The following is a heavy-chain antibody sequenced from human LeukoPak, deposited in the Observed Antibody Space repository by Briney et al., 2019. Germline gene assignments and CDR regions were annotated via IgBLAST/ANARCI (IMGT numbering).Heavy chain of an antibody. J-gene: IGHJ4*02. V-gene: IGHV1-69*13. Sequence: SVKVSCKASGGTFSSYAISWVRQAPGQGLEWMGGIIPIFGTANYAQKLQGRVTITADESTSTAYMELSSLRSEDTAVYYCASRAVVTSALDYWGQGTLVTVSS. CDR3: ASRAVVTSALDY. CDR2: IIPIFGTA. D-gene: IGHD4-23*01. CDR1: GGTFSSYA.